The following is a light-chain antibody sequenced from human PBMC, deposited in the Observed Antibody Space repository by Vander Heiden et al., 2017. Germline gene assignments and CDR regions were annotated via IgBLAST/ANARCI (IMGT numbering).Light chain of an antibody. CDR2: DVS. J-gene: IGLJ2*01. CDR3: SSYTSSITVV. Sequence: SALTQPASVSGSPGQSITISCTGTSSDVGGYNYVSWYQQHPGKAPKLMIYDVSNRPSGVSNRFSGSKSGNTASLTISGLQAEDEAYYYCSSYTSSITVVFGGGTKLTVL. V-gene: IGLV2-14*03. CDR1: SSDVGGYNY.